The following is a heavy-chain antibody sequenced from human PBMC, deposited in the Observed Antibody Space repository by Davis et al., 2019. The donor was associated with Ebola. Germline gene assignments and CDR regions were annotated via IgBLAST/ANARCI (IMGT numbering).Heavy chain of an antibody. CDR1: GASISTYY. V-gene: IGHV4-59*01. CDR2: IDHTGST. Sequence: PSETLSLTCTVSGASISTYYWSWIRQPPGKGLEWIAYIDHTGSTNYNPSLKSRLSISVDMSNNQFSLKLTSVTAADTAMYYCASYYVFPNAGHYIDTWGQGTMVTVSS. CDR3: ASYYVFPNAGHYIDT. D-gene: IGHD3-3*01. J-gene: IGHJ5*02.